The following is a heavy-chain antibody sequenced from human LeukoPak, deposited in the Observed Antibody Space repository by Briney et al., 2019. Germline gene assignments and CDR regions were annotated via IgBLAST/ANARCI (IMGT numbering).Heavy chain of an antibody. CDR2: IYSGGST. D-gene: IGHD2-21*02. CDR1: GFTVSSNY. V-gene: IGHV3-66*01. J-gene: IGHJ4*02. Sequence: GGSLRLSCAASGFTVSSNYMSWVRQAPGKGLEWVSVIYSGGSTYYADSVKGRFTISRDNSKNTLYLQMNSLRAEDTAVYYCARGRLSVLTYSFDYWGQGTLVTVSS. CDR3: ARGRLSVLTYSFDY.